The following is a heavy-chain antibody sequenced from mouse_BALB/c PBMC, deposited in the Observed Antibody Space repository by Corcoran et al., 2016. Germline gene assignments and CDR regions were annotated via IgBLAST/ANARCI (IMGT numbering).Heavy chain of an antibody. CDR2: INTYTGEP. J-gene: IGHJ1*01. V-gene: IGHV9-3-1*01. Sequence: QIQLVQSGPELKKPGETVKISCKASGYTFTNYGTNWVKQAPGKGLKWMGWINTYTGEPTYADDFKGRFAFSLETSASTAYLQINNLKNEDTATYFCARFYYGSSYWYFDVWGAGTTVTVSS. D-gene: IGHD1-1*01. CDR1: GYTFTNYG. CDR3: ARFYYGSSYWYFDV.